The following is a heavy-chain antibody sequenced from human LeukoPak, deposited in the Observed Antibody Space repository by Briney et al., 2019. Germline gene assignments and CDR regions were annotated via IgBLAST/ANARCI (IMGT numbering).Heavy chain of an antibody. CDR3: AKYDSSGYYYFDY. J-gene: IGHJ4*02. D-gene: IGHD3-22*01. V-gene: IGHV3-43*02. CDR2: ISGDGGST. CDR1: GFTFDDYA. Sequence: GGSLRLSCAASGFTFDDYAMHWVRQAQGKGRSWFSLISGDGGSTYYADSVKGRFTISRDNSKNSLYLQMNSLRTEDTALYYCAKYDSSGYYYFDYWGQGTLVTVSS.